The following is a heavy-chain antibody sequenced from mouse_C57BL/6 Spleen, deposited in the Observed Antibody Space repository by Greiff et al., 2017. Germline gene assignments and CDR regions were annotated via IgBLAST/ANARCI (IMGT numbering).Heavy chain of an antibody. CDR1: GFTFSDYG. J-gene: IGHJ2*01. D-gene: IGHD2-5*01. CDR2: ISSGSSTI. Sequence: EVKLVESGGGLVKPGGSLKLSCAASGFTFSDYGMHWVRQAPEKGLEWVAYISSGSSTIYYAEPVKGRFTISRDNAKNTLFLQMTSLRSEETAMYYLARGGSNYVSFDYWGQGTTLTVSS. CDR3: ARGGSNYVSFDY. V-gene: IGHV5-17*01.